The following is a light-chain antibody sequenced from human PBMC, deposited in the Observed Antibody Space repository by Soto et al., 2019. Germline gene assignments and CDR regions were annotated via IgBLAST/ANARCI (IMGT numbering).Light chain of an antibody. CDR3: SSYTSSNTYV. J-gene: IGLJ1*01. V-gene: IGLV2-14*02. CDR2: EGS. Sequence: QSALTQPASVSGSPGQSITISCTGTSSDVGSYNLVSWYQQHPGKAPKLMIYEGSKRPSGVSNRFFGSKSGNTASLTISGLQAEDEADYYCSSYTSSNTYVFGTGTKLTVL. CDR1: SSDVGSYNL.